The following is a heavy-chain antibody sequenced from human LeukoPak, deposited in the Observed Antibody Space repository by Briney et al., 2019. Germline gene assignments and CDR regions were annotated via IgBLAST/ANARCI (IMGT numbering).Heavy chain of an antibody. D-gene: IGHD5-18*01. CDR3: ARHLARGYSYGYDY. CDR2: ICYSGSI. CDR1: GGSIISSSYY. J-gene: IGHJ4*02. V-gene: IGHV4-39*01. Sequence: SETLSLTCTVSGGSIISSSYYWGWIRQPPGKGLEWIGSICYSGSIYYNPSLKSRVAISVDTSKNQFSLKLSSVTAADTAVYYCARHLARGYSYGYDYWGQGTLVTVSS.